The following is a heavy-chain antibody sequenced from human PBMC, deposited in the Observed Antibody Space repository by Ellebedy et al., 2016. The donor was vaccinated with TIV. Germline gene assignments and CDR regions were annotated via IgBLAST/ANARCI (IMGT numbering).Heavy chain of an antibody. CDR3: ATARNYDSSGYYRFDY. J-gene: IGHJ4*02. V-gene: IGHV1-18*01. Sequence: AASVKVSCKASGYTFTSYGISWVRQAPGQGLEWMGWISAYNGNTNYAQKLQGRVTMTTDTSTSTAYMELSSLRSEDTAVYYCATARNYDSSGYYRFDYWGQGTLVTVSS. D-gene: IGHD3-22*01. CDR1: GYTFTSYG. CDR2: ISAYNGNT.